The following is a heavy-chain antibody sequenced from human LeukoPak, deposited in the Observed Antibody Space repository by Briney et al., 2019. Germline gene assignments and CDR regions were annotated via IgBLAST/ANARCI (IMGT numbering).Heavy chain of an antibody. J-gene: IGHJ4*02. D-gene: IGHD3-22*01. V-gene: IGHV4-31*03. CDR3: ARQIYYDRSGYFYFN. CDR1: GGSISSGSYY. Sequence: PSETLSLTCTVSGGSISSGSYYWSWIRQHPGKGLEWIGCIYYSGSTYYNPSLKSRVTISVDTPNNQFSLKLSSVTAADTAVYYCARQIYYDRSGYFYFNWGQGTLVTVSS. CDR2: IYYSGST.